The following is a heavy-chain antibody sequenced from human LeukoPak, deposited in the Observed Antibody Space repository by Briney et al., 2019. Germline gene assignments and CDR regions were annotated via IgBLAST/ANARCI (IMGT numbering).Heavy chain of an antibody. CDR2: IYYSGST. CDR3: ARRGLRFNYGMDV. V-gene: IGHV4-59*08. Sequence: SETLPLTCTVSGGSISVYYWSWIRQPPGKGLEWIGYIYYSGSTNYNPSLKSRVTISVDTSKNQFSLKLSSVTAADTAVYYCARRGLRFNYGMDVWGQGTTVTVSS. J-gene: IGHJ6*02. D-gene: IGHD3-3*01. CDR1: GGSISVYY.